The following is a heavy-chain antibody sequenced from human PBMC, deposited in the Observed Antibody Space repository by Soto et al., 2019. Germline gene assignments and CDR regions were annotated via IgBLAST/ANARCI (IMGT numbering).Heavy chain of an antibody. CDR1: GGSISCYY. CDR3: ARAYCGGDCYHENWFDP. CDR2: IYYSGST. V-gene: IGHV4-59*01. D-gene: IGHD2-21*02. J-gene: IGHJ5*02. Sequence: SETLSLTCTVSGGSISCYYWSWIRQPPGKGLEWIGYIYYSGSTNYNTSLKSRVTISVDTSKNQFSLKLSSVTAADTAVYYCARAYCGGDCYHENWFDPWGQGTLVTVS.